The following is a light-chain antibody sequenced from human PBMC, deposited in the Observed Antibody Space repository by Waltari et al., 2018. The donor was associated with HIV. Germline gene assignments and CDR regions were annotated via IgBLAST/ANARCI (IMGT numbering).Light chain of an antibody. Sequence: QSALTQPRSVSGSPGQSVTISCTGTSSDVGGYDSVSWYLQHPGKVPKLIIYEVIKRPSGFPDRFSGSKSGNPASLTISGLQTEDEADYFCCSYAGTYTYVLFGGGTKLTVL. CDR2: EVI. CDR1: SSDVGGYDS. J-gene: IGLJ3*02. V-gene: IGLV2-11*01. CDR3: CSYAGTYTYVL.